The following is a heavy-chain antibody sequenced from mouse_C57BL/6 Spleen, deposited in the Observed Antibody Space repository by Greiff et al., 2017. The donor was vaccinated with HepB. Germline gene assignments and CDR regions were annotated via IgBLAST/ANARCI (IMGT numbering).Heavy chain of an antibody. J-gene: IGHJ2*01. CDR1: GYTFTSYW. D-gene: IGHD4-1*01. Sequence: VQLQQPGAELVMPGASVKLSCKASGYTFTSYWMHWVKQRPGQGLEWIGEIDPSDSYTNYNQKFKGKSTLTVDKSSSTAYMQLSSLTSEDSAVYYCARNWGYFDYWAKAPLSQSPQ. CDR3: ARNWGYFDY. V-gene: IGHV1-69*01. CDR2: IDPSDSYT.